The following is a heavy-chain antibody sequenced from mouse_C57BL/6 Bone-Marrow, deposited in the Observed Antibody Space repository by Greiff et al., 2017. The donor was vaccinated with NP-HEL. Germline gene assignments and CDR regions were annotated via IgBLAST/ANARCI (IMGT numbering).Heavy chain of an antibody. V-gene: IGHV1-55*01. CDR2: IYPGSGST. D-gene: IGHD1-1*01. CDR3: ARDYGSSSPWFAY. J-gene: IGHJ3*01. Sequence: QVQLQQPGAELVKPGASVKMSCKASGYTFTSYWITWVKQRPGQGLEWIGDIYPGSGSTNYNEKFKSKATLTVDTSSSTAYMQLSSLTSEDSAVYDCARDYGSSSPWFAYWGQGTLVTVSA. CDR1: GYTFTSYW.